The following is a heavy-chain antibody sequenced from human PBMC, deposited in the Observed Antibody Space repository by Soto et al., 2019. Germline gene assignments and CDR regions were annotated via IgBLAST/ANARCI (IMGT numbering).Heavy chain of an antibody. CDR1: AFICKIYW. J-gene: IGHJ4*02. CDR2: IYNDGTYS. CDR3: TRGPRPISTGTGAY. V-gene: IGHV3-74*01. Sequence: SLRLSCAASAFICKIYWMHWVRQSPGKGLVWISRIYNDGTYSDYADSVRGRFTISRDNVNDTLYLQMNNLRAEDSGLYYCTRGPRPISTGTGAYWGQGTQVTVSS. D-gene: IGHD3-10*01.